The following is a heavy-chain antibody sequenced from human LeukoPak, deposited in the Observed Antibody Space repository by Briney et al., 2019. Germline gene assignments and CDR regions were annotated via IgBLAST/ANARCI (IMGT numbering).Heavy chain of an antibody. D-gene: IGHD2-21*01. CDR3: AQGPVREDGFPGDSNSYGFDV. CDR2: IHHNAGT. J-gene: IGHJ6*02. V-gene: IGHV4-34*01. CDR1: DGSFTDYY. Sequence: SETLSLTCAVYDGSFTDYYWSWIRQAPGKGLEWLGRIHHNAGTSYNPSLKSRVTISADTSKKQCSLKLASGTPARTAGVYCAQGPVREDGFPGDSNSYGFDVWGQGTTVTVSS.